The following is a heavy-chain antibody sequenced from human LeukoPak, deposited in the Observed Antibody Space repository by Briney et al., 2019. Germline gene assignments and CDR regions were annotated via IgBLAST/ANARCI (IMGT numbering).Heavy chain of an antibody. J-gene: IGHJ6*02. CDR3: AKDLGYSYESYYYGMDV. CDR1: GFTLSSYA. Sequence: GGSLRLSCAASGFTLSSYAMSWVRQAPGKGLEWVSAISGSGGSTYYADSVKGRFTISRDISKNTLYLQMNSLRAEDTAVYYCAKDLGYSYESYYYGMDVRGQGTTVTVSS. V-gene: IGHV3-23*01. CDR2: ISGSGGST. D-gene: IGHD5-18*01.